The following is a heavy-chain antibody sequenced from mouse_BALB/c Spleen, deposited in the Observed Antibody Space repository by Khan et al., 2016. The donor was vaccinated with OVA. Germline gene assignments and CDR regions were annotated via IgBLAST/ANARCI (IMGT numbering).Heavy chain of an antibody. Sequence: VQLKQSGTVLARPGASVKMSCKASGYTFTSYWMHWVKQRPGQGLEWIGDIYPGNTDTNYNQKFKGKAKLTAATSTSTAYMELSSLTKKDSAVYYCTRRNWDVAWFAYWGQGTLVTVSA. J-gene: IGHJ3*01. CDR2: IYPGNTDT. CDR1: GYTFTSYW. V-gene: IGHV1-5*01. CDR3: TRRNWDVAWFAY. D-gene: IGHD4-1*01.